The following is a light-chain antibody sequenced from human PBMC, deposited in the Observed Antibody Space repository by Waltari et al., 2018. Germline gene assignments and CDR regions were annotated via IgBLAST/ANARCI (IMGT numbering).Light chain of an antibody. CDR2: DAS. V-gene: IGKV3-11*01. J-gene: IGKJ4*01. Sequence: EIVLTQSPATPSLSPGERATLSCRASQSVSSYLAWYQQKPGQAPRLLIYDASNRATGIPARFSGSGSGTDFTLTISSLEPEDFAVYYCQQRSNWPPRATFGGGTKVEIK. CDR3: QQRSNWPPRAT. CDR1: QSVSSY.